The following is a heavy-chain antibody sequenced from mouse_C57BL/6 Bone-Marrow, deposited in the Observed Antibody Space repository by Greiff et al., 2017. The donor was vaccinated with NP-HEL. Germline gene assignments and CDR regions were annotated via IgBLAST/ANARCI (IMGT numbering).Heavy chain of an antibody. Sequence: QVQLQQSGAELARPGASVKLSCKASGYTFTSYGISWVKQRTGQGLEWIGEIYPRSGNTYYNEKFKGKATLTADKSSSTAYMELRSLTSEDSAVYFCARDYGSSYGRFAYWGQGTLVTVSA. J-gene: IGHJ3*01. CDR3: ARDYGSSYGRFAY. D-gene: IGHD1-1*01. V-gene: IGHV1-81*01. CDR1: GYTFTSYG. CDR2: IYPRSGNT.